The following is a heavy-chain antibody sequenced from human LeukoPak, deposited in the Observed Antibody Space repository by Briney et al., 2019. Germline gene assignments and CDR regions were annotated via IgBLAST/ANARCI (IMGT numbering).Heavy chain of an antibody. V-gene: IGHV3-23*01. CDR1: GFTFSSYA. D-gene: IGHD3-22*01. CDR2: ISGSGGST. J-gene: IGHJ4*02. CDR3: AKDRGIVVVTITFDY. Sequence: GGSLRLSCAASGFTFSSYAMSWVGQAPGKGLEWVSAISGSGGSTYYADSVKGRFTISRDNSKNTLYLQMNSLRAEDTAVYYCAKDRGIVVVTITFDYWGQGTLVTVSS.